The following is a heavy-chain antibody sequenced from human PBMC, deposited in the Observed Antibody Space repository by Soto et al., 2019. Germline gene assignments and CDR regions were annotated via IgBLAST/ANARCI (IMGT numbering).Heavy chain of an antibody. Sequence: ESLSLTCTVSVGSVGSYYWSGMRQPTGKGLEWIGYVFYTGRANYNASLKSRVSISLDTSNYQFSLKLSSVTAADTAVYYCARDGDGRMTTNPYYYNGMDVWGSGTTVTVSS. J-gene: IGHJ6*04. CDR1: VGSVGSYY. CDR3: ARDGDGRMTTNPYYYNGMDV. V-gene: IGHV4-59*02. CDR2: VFYTGRA. D-gene: IGHD4-4*01.